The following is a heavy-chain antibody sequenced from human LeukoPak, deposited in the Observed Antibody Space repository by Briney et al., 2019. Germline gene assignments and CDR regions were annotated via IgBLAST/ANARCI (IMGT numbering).Heavy chain of an antibody. CDR1: GGSISSGSYY. J-gene: IGHJ3*02. CDR3: ARTHWGFHDAFDI. Sequence: NPSETLSLTCTVSGGSISSGSYYWSWIRQPAGKGMEGIVRIYSSGSTNYNPSLKSRVTMSVDTSKNQFSLKLSFVTAADTAVYYCARTHWGFHDAFDIWGQGTMVTVSS. V-gene: IGHV4-61*02. CDR2: IYSSGST. D-gene: IGHD7-27*01.